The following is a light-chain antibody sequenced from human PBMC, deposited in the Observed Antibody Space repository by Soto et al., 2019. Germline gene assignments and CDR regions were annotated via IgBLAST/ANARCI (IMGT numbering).Light chain of an antibody. Sequence: QSALTQPASVSGSPGQSITISCTGTSSDLGGFNYVAWYQQHAGNPPKLILYDVTKRPSGVSDRFSGARSGNTASLTISGLQAEDEADYYCTSYRSGSALVVFGGGTKLTVL. J-gene: IGLJ2*01. V-gene: IGLV2-14*03. CDR1: SSDLGGFNY. CDR3: TSYRSGSALVV. CDR2: DVT.